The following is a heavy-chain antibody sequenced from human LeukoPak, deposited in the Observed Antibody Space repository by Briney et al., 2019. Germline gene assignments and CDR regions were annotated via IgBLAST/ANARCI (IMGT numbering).Heavy chain of an antibody. CDR3: AIESYNWFDP. V-gene: IGHV1-69*04. Sequence: SCKASXGTFSSYTISWVRQAPGQGLEWMGRIIPILGIANYAQKFQGRVTITADKSTSTAYMALSSLRSEDTAVYYCAIESYNWFDPWGQGTLVTVSS. J-gene: IGHJ5*02. CDR2: IIPILGIA. CDR1: XGTFSSYT.